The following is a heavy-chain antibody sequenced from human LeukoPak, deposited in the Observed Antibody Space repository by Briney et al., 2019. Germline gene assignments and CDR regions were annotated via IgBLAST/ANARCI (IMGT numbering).Heavy chain of an antibody. V-gene: IGHV4-59*01. CDR3: ARANHYSDSGGYYYALDY. CDR2: IYYSGTA. D-gene: IGHD3-22*01. CDR1: GGSISSYY. J-gene: IGHJ4*02. Sequence: SETLSLTCTVSGGSISSYYWNWIRQPPGRGLEWVGYIYYSGTANYDPSLKSRVTISVDTSKNQFSLELTSVTAADTAVYYCARANHYSDSGGYYYALDYWGQGTLVTVSS.